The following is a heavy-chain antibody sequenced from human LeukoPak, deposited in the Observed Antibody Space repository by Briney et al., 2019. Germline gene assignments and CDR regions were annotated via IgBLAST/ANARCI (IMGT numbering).Heavy chain of an antibody. V-gene: IGHV1-2*02. Sequence: ASVKVSCKASGYTFTGYYMHWVRQAPGQGLEWMGWINPNSGGTKSAQKFQGRVTMTRDTSISTAYLELRSLRSEDTAVYYCAKDYYASGRGWGFDLWGQGTLVTVSS. CDR1: GYTFTGYY. J-gene: IGHJ5*02. CDR3: AKDYYASGRGWGFDL. D-gene: IGHD3-10*01. CDR2: INPNSGGT.